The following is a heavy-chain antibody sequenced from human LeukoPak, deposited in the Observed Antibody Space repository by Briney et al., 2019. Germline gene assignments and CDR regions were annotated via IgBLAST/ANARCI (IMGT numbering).Heavy chain of an antibody. CDR1: GGSISSYY. CDR2: IYYGGST. D-gene: IGHD5-12*01. V-gene: IGHV4-59*01. J-gene: IGHJ4*02. Sequence: PSETLSLTCTVSGGSISSYYWSWIRQPPGKGLEWIGYIYYGGSTNYNPSLKSRVTISVDTSKNQFSLKLSSVTAADTAVYCCARSDSGYDGYFDYWGQGTLVTVSS. CDR3: ARSDSGYDGYFDY.